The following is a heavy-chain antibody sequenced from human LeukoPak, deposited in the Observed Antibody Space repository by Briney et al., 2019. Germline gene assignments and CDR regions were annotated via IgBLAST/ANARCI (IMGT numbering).Heavy chain of an antibody. J-gene: IGHJ5*02. Sequence: KPSETLSLTCAVSGYSISSGYYWGWIRQPPGKGLEWIGSIYHSGSTYYNPSLKSRVTISVDTSKNQFSLKLSSVTAADTAVYYCARHNYDFWSGYYTGWFDPWGQGTLVTVSS. V-gene: IGHV4-38-2*01. D-gene: IGHD3-3*01. CDR3: ARHNYDFWSGYYTGWFDP. CDR2: IYHSGST. CDR1: GYSISSGYY.